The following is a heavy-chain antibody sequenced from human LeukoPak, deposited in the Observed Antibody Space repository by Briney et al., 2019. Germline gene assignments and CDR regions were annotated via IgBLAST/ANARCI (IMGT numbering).Heavy chain of an antibody. D-gene: IGHD6-13*01. CDR2: ISYDGSNK. V-gene: IGHV3-30*03. Sequence: GRSLRLSCAASGFTFSSYGMHWVRQAPGKGLEWVAVISYDGSNKYYADSVKGRFTISRDNSKNTLYLQMNSLRAEDTAVYYCASGRHSSSWYLEFGYWGRGTLVTVSS. J-gene: IGHJ4*02. CDR3: ASGRHSSSWYLEFGY. CDR1: GFTFSSYG.